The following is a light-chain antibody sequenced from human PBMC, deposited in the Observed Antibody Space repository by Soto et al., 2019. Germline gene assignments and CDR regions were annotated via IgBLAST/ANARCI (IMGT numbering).Light chain of an antibody. CDR2: CAS. Sequence: EIVMTQSPATLSVSPGERATLSCRASQSVSSNLAWYQQKPGQAPRILIYCASTRATGIPARFSGSGSGTEVTTTISSRQAEDFAVYYCQQYNNWPPITFGQGTRLEIK. CDR3: QQYNNWPPIT. V-gene: IGKV3-15*01. J-gene: IGKJ5*01. CDR1: QSVSSN.